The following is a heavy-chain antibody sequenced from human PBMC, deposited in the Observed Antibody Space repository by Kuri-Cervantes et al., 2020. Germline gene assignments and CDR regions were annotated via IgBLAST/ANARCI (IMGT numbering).Heavy chain of an antibody. CDR3: AKDISTYYYDSSGYGWNGMDV. V-gene: IGHV3-9*01. CDR1: GFTFDDYA. D-gene: IGHD3-22*01. CDR2: ISWNSGSI. J-gene: IGHJ6*02. Sequence: SLKISCAVSGFTFDDYAMHWVRQAPGKGLEWVSGISWNSGSIGYADPVKGRFTISRDNAKNSLYLQMNSLRAEDTALYYCAKDISTYYYDSSGYGWNGMDVWGQGTTVTVSS.